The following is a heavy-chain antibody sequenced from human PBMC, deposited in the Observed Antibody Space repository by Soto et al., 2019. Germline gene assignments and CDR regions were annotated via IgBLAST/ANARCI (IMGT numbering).Heavy chain of an antibody. CDR3: AREGSRDFYMDV. V-gene: IGHV3-74*01. CDR1: GFTFRSYW. J-gene: IGHJ6*03. D-gene: IGHD1-26*01. Sequence: EVQLVESGGGLVQPGGSLRLSCAASGFTFRSYWMHWVRQAPGKGLVWVSRINSDGSSTSYADSVKGRFTISRDNAKNTLYLQMNSLRAEDTAVYYCAREGSRDFYMDVWGKGTTVTVSS. CDR2: INSDGSST.